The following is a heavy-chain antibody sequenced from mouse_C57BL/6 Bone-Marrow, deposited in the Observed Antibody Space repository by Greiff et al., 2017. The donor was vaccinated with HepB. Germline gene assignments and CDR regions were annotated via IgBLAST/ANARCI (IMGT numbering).Heavy chain of an antibody. CDR2: ISSGGSYT. CDR1: GFTFSSYG. CDR3: AGDDYSFAY. V-gene: IGHV5-6*01. J-gene: IGHJ3*01. D-gene: IGHD2-13*01. Sequence: EVKLVESGGDLVKPGGSLKLSCAASGFTFSSYGMSWVRQTPDKRLEWVATISSGGSYTYYPDSVKGRFTISRDKAKNTLYLQMSSLKSEDTAMYYCAGDDYSFAYWGQGTLVTVSA.